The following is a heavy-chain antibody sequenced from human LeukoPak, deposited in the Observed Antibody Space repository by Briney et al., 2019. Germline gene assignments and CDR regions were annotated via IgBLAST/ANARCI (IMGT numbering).Heavy chain of an antibody. D-gene: IGHD1-26*01. CDR3: ARGDPNPDY. CDR2: IYQSGST. Sequence: PSETLSLTCTVSGGSISGGSYYWNWIRQPPGKGLEWIGYIYQSGSTYYSPSLRSRVTISLDRSRNQFSLKLSSVTAADTAVYYCARGDPNPDYWGQGALVIVSS. V-gene: IGHV4-30-2*01. CDR1: GGSISGGSYY. J-gene: IGHJ4*02.